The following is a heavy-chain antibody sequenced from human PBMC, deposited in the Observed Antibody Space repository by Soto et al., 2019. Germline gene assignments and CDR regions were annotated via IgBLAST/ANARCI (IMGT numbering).Heavy chain of an antibody. J-gene: IGHJ4*02. Sequence: PSETLSLTCSVSHDSIRITNYYCAWVRQPPGKALEWIGSIYYSGSTLDSPSLKSRVTLSVDRPNNQFSLSLSSLTPAGTSFYYCARLVRYYLWGRYPCYIDYWGQGILVTVSS. CDR2: IYYSGST. D-gene: IGHD3-16*02. V-gene: IGHV4-39*01. CDR3: ARLVRYYLWGRYPCYIDY. CDR1: HDSIRITNYY.